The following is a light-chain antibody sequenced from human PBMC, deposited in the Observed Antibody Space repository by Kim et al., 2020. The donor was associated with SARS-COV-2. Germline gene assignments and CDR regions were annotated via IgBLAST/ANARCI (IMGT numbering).Light chain of an antibody. Sequence: PGDTATLPCRASQSCANNYLAWYQQKPGQAPRLLIYGASTRAPGIPNRFSGSGSGRDFTLTISRLEPEDFALFYCQQYGSSPPITFGQGTRLEIK. CDR2: GAS. V-gene: IGKV3-20*01. CDR3: QQYGSSPPIT. CDR1: QSCANNY. J-gene: IGKJ5*01.